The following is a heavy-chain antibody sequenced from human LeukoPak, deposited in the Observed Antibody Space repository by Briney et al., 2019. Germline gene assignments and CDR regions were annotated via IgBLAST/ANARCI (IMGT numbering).Heavy chain of an antibody. Sequence: PSETLSLTCTVSGGSISSSSYYWGWIRQPPGKGLEWIGSIYYSGSTYYNPSLKSRVTISVDTSKNQFSLKLSSVTAADTAVYYCAGKDGYYYDSSGYYEDYWGQGTLVTVSS. CDR1: GGSISSSSYY. CDR2: IYYSGST. CDR3: AGKDGYYYDSSGYYEDY. J-gene: IGHJ4*02. V-gene: IGHV4-39*01. D-gene: IGHD3-22*01.